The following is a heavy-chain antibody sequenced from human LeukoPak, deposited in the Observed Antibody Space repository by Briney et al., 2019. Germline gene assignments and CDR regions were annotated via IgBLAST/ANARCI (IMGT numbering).Heavy chain of an antibody. CDR3: ARDGHCGGDCYQYFQH. D-gene: IGHD2-21*02. J-gene: IGHJ1*01. Sequence: PGRSLRLSCAASEFTFSNYASQWVRQAPGKGLEWVAFISNDGRRKYYADSVKGRFTISRDNSKNTVYLQMNSLRIEDTAVYYCARDGHCGGDCYQYFQHWGQGTLVTVSS. V-gene: IGHV3-30*04. CDR2: ISNDGRRK. CDR1: EFTFSNYA.